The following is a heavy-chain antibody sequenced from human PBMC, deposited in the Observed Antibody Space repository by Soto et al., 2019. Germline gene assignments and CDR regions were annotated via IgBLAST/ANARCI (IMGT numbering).Heavy chain of an antibody. CDR2: INAGNGNT. J-gene: IGHJ4*02. D-gene: IGHD6-19*01. CDR1: GYTFTSYA. V-gene: IGHV1-3*01. Sequence: QVQLVQSGAEVKKPGASVKVSCKASGYTFTSYAMHWVRQAPGQRLEWMGWINAGNGNTKYSQKFQGRVTITRDTSASTAYMELSSPRSEDTAVYYCARVKYSSGWYYFDYWGQGTLVTVSS. CDR3: ARVKYSSGWYYFDY.